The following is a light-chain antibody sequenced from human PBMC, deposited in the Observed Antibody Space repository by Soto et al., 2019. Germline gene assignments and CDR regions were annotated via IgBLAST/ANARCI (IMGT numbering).Light chain of an antibody. Sequence: QSVQTHPRSACWSPGQSVTIACTGTSSDVGYYNYVSWYQQPPGKAPKLLIYDVSKRPSGVPDRFSGSKSGNTASLTVSGLQAEDEGDYYCSSYAGSNYHYVFGTGTKVTVL. J-gene: IGLJ1*01. CDR2: DVS. V-gene: IGLV2-8*01. CDR1: SSDVGYYNY. CDR3: SSYAGSNYHYV.